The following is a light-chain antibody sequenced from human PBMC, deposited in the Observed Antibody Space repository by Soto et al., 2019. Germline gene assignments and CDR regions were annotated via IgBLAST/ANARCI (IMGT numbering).Light chain of an antibody. Sequence: DIQLTQSPSFLSASVGDRVTITCRASQGISSYLAWYQQKPGKAPKLLIYAASTLQGGVPSRFSGSGSGTEFTLTISSLQPEDFATYHCQHLNNYPRTFGQGTKVDIK. CDR1: QGISSY. V-gene: IGKV1-9*01. J-gene: IGKJ1*01. CDR3: QHLNNYPRT. CDR2: AAS.